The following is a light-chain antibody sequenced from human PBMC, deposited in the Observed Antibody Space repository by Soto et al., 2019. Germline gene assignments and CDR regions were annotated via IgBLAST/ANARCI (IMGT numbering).Light chain of an antibody. V-gene: IGKV1-5*03. CDR1: QSTSSW. CDR3: QQYSSYSYT. Sequence: DIQMTQSPSTLSASVGDRVTITCRASQSTSSWLAWYQQKPGKAPKLLIYKTSTLESGVPSRFSGSGGGTEFTLTIGCLQPDDFATYYGQQYSSYSYTFGQGTKLEIK. CDR2: KTS. J-gene: IGKJ2*01.